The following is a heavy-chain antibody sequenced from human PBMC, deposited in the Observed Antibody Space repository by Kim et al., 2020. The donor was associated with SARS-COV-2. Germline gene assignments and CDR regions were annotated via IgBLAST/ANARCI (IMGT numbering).Heavy chain of an antibody. CDR2: SYTT. CDR3: ARGANSDY. Sequence: SYTTDYAASVKGRFIISRDDSKNSLSLEMNSLKTEDTAVYYCARGANSDYWGQGTLVTVSS. J-gene: IGHJ4*02. D-gene: IGHD2-15*01. V-gene: IGHV3-72*01.